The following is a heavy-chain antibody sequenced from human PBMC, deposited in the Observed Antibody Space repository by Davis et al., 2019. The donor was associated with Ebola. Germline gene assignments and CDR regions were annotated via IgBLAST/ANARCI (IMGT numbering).Heavy chain of an antibody. D-gene: IGHD6-19*01. J-gene: IGHJ5*02. V-gene: IGHV3-7*01. Sequence: GGSLRPSCAASGFTFSSYWMSWVRQAPGKGLEWVANIKQDGSEKYYVDSVKGRFTISRDNAKNSLYLQMNSLRAEDTAVYYCAAYIAVAGNWFDPWGQGTLVTVSS. CDR3: AAYIAVAGNWFDP. CDR2: IKQDGSEK. CDR1: GFTFSSYW.